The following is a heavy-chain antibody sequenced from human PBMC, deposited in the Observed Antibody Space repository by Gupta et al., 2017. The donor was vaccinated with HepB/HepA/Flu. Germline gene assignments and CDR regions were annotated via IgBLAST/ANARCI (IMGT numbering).Heavy chain of an antibody. J-gene: IGHJ4*02. V-gene: IGHV3-48*02. Sequence: EVQLVESGGGLVQPGGSLRLTCVTSGFTMRDFSLDWVRQAPGKGLEWISYISTSSSTIYYADSVRGRFTISRDNAKNSLYLQMNILRDEDTAIYYCATGWLSNSFNYWGQGALVTASS. CDR2: ISTSSSTI. CDR3: ATGWLSNSFNY. CDR1: GFTMRDFS. D-gene: IGHD5-24*01.